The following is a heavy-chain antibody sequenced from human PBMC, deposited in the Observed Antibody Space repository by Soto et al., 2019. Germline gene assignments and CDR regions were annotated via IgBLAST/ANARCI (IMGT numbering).Heavy chain of an antibody. CDR1: GFTFSSYW. J-gene: IGHJ4*02. V-gene: IGHV3-74*01. D-gene: IGHD2-21*02. CDR3: VRELANCGGDCLHY. Sequence: EVQLVESGGGLVQPGGSLRLSCAASGFTFSSYWMHWVRQAPGKGLVWVSRINTDGSITGYADSVKGRFTISRDNAKNTLYLQKNSLRAEDTALYYCVRELANCGGDCLHYWGQGILVTVSS. CDR2: INTDGSIT.